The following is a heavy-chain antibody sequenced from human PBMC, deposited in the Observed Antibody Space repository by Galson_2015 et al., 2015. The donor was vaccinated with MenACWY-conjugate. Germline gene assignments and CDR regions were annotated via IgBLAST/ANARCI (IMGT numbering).Heavy chain of an antibody. D-gene: IGHD1-7*01. Sequence: QSGAEVKKPGESLQISCKGSGYSFTSYWIAWVRQMPGKGLEWMGIIYPGDPDTRYSPSFQGQVTISADKSTSTAYLQWSSLKASDTAMYYCARRTPNGNYWFDPWGQGTLVTVSS. CDR3: ARRTPNGNYWFDP. CDR2: IYPGDPDT. V-gene: IGHV5-51*01. J-gene: IGHJ5*02. CDR1: GYSFTSYW.